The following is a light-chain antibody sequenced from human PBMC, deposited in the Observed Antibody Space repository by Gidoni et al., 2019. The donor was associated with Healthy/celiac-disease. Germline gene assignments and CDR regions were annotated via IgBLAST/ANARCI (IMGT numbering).Light chain of an antibody. CDR2: AAS. J-gene: IGKJ1*01. V-gene: IGKV1-39*01. CDR1: QSISSQ. Sequence: DIQMTHAPSSLSASVGDRVTITCRASQSISSQLNWYQQKPGKAPKLLIYAASSLQSGVPSRFSGSGAGTDCTLTISSLQPEDFATYYCQQSYSTPPTFGQGTKVEIK. CDR3: QQSYSTPPT.